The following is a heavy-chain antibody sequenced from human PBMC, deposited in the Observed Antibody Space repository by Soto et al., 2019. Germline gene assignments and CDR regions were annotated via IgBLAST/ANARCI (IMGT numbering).Heavy chain of an antibody. V-gene: IGHV3-23*01. D-gene: IGHD6-19*01. CDR2: ISGSGGST. CDR1: GFTFSSYA. J-gene: IGHJ4*02. CDR3: AKDLSIGWYWGETYIDY. Sequence: GGSLRLSCAASGFTFSSYAMSWVRQAPGKGLEWVSAISGSGGSTYYADSVKGRFTISRDNSKNTLYLQMNSLRAEDTAVYYCAKDLSIGWYWGETYIDYWGQGTLLTVSS.